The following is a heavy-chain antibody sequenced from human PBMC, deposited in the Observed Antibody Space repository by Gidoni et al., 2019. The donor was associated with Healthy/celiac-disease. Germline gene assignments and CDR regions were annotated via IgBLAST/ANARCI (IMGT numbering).Heavy chain of an antibody. CDR1: GFTFSSSA. Sequence: EVQLLESGGGLVQPGGSLRLSCAASGFTFSSSAMSWVRQAPGKGLEWVSAISGSGGSTYYADSVKGRFTISRDNSKNTLYLQMNSLRAEDTAVYYCAKAPHIVVVVAATDYYFDYWGQGTLVTVSS. D-gene: IGHD2-15*01. CDR3: AKAPHIVVVVAATDYYFDY. V-gene: IGHV3-23*01. CDR2: ISGSGGST. J-gene: IGHJ4*02.